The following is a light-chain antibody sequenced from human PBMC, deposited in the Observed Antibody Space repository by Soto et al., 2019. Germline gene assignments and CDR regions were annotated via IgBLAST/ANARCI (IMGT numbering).Light chain of an antibody. CDR2: GNI. CDR1: SSNIGAGYD. J-gene: IGLJ1*01. CDR3: QSYDSTLSARYV. V-gene: IGLV1-40*01. Sequence: QSVLAQPPSVSGAPGQRVTISCTGSSSNIGAGYDVHWYQQRPGTAPKLLIFGNINRPSGVPDRFSGSKSGTSASLAITGLQAEDEGDYYCQSYDSTLSARYVXGTGTTSPS.